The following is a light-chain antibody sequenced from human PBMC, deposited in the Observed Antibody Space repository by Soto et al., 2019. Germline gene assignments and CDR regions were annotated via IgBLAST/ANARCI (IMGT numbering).Light chain of an antibody. Sequence: DIQMTQSPSSLSAFVGDRVTITCRASQSISNYVNWYQVVPGKPPRLLIYAASTLQSGVPSRFSGSGSGTDFTLTISSLQPDDFATYYCQQTYSSPPYTFGQGTNLEIK. CDR2: AAS. CDR3: QQTYSSPPYT. J-gene: IGKJ2*01. CDR1: QSISNY. V-gene: IGKV1-39*01.